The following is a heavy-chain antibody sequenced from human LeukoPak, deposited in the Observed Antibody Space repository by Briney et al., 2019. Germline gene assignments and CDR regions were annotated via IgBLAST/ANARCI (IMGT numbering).Heavy chain of an antibody. CDR1: GFTFSSYA. Sequence: GGSLRLSCAASGFTFSSYAMSWVRQAPGKGLEWVSAISGSGGSTYYADSVKGRFTISRDSSKNTLYLQMNSLTAEDTAVYYCAGYNCSSTTCYTGGFDYWGQGTLVTVSS. CDR3: AGYNCSSTTCYTGGFDY. CDR2: ISGSGGST. J-gene: IGHJ4*02. D-gene: IGHD2-2*02. V-gene: IGHV3-23*01.